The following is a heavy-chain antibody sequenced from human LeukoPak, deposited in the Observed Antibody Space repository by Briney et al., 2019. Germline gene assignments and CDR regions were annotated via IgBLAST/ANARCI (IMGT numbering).Heavy chain of an antibody. V-gene: IGHV1-69*13. CDR1: GGTFIRYA. CDR3: ARGWDYDSGGRPTAYVY. J-gene: IGHJ4*02. Sequence: ASVTVSCTASGGTFIRYAISWVRQAPGQGLEWMGGIIPIFGTANYAQKFQGKVTIIADESASTAYMELRSLRSEDTAVYYCARGWDYDSGGRPTAYVYWGQGTLVNVSS. CDR2: IIPIFGTA. D-gene: IGHD3-22*01.